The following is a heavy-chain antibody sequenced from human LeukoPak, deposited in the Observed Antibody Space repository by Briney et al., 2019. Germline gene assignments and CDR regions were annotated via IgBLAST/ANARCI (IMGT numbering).Heavy chain of an antibody. V-gene: IGHV4-59*01. D-gene: IGHD1/OR15-1a*01. CDR1: GGSIATYY. J-gene: IGHJ4*02. CDR2: IYYNGHT. Sequence: PSETLSLTCTVSGGSIATYYWSWIRQPPGKGLEWIGYIYYNGHTDYNPSLKSRVTISVHTSKNQFSLKLSSVTAADTAVYYCARDRHWTNDWVFDYWGQGTLVTVSS. CDR3: ARDRHWTNDWVFDY.